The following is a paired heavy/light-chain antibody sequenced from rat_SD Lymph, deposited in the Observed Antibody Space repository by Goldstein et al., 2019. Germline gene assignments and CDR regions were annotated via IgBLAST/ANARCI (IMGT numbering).Heavy chain of an antibody. V-gene: IGHV1-28*01. Sequence: QVQLQQSGAELVKPGSSVKISCKASGYTFTSYDMHWIKQQPGNGLEWIGWIYPGNGNTKYNQKFNGKATLTADKSSSTAYMQLSSLTSEDSAVYFCARLGKGYYFDYWGQGVMVTVSS. CDR1: GYTFTSYD. J-gene: IGHJ2*01. CDR2: IYPGNGNT. D-gene: IGHD5-1*01. CDR3: ARLGKGYYFDY.
Light chain of an antibody. Sequence: DIQMTQSPASLSASLGETVTIECRASEDIYSNLAWYQQKPGNSPQLLIYDANSLADGVPSRFSGSGSGTQYSLKINSLQSEDVASYFCQQYNNYPNTFGAGTKLELK. CDR1: EDIYSN. CDR2: DAN. J-gene: IGKJ2-1*01. V-gene: IGKV12S34*01. CDR3: QQYNNYPNT.